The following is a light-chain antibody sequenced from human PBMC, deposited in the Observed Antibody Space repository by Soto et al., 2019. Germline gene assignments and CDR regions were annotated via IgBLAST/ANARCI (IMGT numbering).Light chain of an antibody. V-gene: IGLV1-44*01. CDR1: SSNIGTDT. CDR3: AAWDDSLKGWV. CDR2: SNN. J-gene: IGLJ3*02. Sequence: QSVLTQPPSASGTPGQRVTISCSGSSSNIGTDTVNWYQQFPGTAPKLLIYSNNQRPSGVPDRFSGSKSGTSASLAISGLQSEDEADYYCAAWDDSLKGWVFGGGTKITVL.